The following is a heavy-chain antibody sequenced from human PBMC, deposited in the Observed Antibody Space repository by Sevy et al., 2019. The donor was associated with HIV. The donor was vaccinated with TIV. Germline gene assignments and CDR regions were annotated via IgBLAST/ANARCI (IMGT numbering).Heavy chain of an antibody. Sequence: GGSLRLSCTASGFTFGDYAMSWLRQAPGKGLEWVGFIRSKTYGGTTEYAASVKGRFTISRDDSKNIGYLQMNSLKTQDTAVYYCTGVLGTISTYYYFGMDVWGQGTTVTVSS. CDR1: GFTFGDYA. J-gene: IGHJ6*02. CDR3: TGVLGTISTYYYFGMDV. CDR2: IRSKTYGGTT. V-gene: IGHV3-49*03. D-gene: IGHD3-3*01.